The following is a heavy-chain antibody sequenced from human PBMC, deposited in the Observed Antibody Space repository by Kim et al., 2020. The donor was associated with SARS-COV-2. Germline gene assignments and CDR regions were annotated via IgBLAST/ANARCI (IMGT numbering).Heavy chain of an antibody. CDR1: GGSISSNDYY. J-gene: IGHJ6*03. CDR3: ARGIFGVVIIPYYYYY. V-gene: IGHV4-39*01. D-gene: IGHD3-3*01. CDR2: ISYSGRT. Sequence: SETLSLTCTVSGGSISSNDYYWDWIRQPPGKGLEWIGSISYSGRTYYNPSLKSRVTISVDTSKNQISLKLSSVTAGDTGVYYCARGIFGVVIIPYYYYY.